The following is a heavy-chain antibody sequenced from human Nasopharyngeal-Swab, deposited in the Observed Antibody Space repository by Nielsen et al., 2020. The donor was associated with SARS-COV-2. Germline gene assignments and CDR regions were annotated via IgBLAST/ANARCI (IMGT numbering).Heavy chain of an antibody. CDR1: GFTFSSYA. D-gene: IGHD2-15*01. V-gene: IGHV3-23*01. Sequence: GGSLRLSCAASGFTFSSYAMSWVRQAPGKGLEWVSAISGSGGSTYYADSVKGRFTISRGNSKNTLYLQMNSLRAEDTAVYYCAKDSVVVVAASDAFDIWGQGTMVTVSS. J-gene: IGHJ3*02. CDR2: ISGSGGST. CDR3: AKDSVVVVAASDAFDI.